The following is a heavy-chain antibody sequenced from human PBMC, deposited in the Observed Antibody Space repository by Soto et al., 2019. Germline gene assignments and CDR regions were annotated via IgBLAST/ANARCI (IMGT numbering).Heavy chain of an antibody. D-gene: IGHD1-26*01. CDR2: IGASGAGT. Sequence: EVQLLEYGGGLVQPGGSLSLSCAGSGFTFSSYAMSWVRQAPGKGLEWVSGIGASGAGTYYADSVKGRFTISRDNSKNTLHLQMNSLRAEDTAVYYCALRKTGSYFDYWGQGTLVTVSS. V-gene: IGHV3-23*01. J-gene: IGHJ4*02. CDR1: GFTFSSYA. CDR3: ALRKTGSYFDY.